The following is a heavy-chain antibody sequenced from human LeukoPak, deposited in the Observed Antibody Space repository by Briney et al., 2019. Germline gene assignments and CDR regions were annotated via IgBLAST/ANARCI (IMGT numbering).Heavy chain of an antibody. J-gene: IGHJ4*02. CDR1: GFSLNTYS. D-gene: IGHD6-6*01. CDR3: ANSYSSSSAFYFDY. V-gene: IGHV3-23*01. CDR2: ISDSGSNT. Sequence: PGGSPRLSCAASGFSLNTYSMNWVRQTPGKGLEWVSSISDSGSNTYYADSVTGRFTISRDNSKNTVYLQLNSLRAEDTAIYYCANSYSSSSAFYFDYWGQGTLVTVSS.